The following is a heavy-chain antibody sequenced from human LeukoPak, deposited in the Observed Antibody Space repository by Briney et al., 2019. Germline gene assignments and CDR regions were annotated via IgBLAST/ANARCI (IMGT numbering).Heavy chain of an antibody. CDR3: ARDRDYSNTERGFDY. Sequence: ASVTVSCKPSVYTFTDYYIHWVRQAPGQGLEWMGWINPNSGETNSAQKFQGRVTMTGDTSISTAYMELRRVTSDDTAVYYCARDRDYSNTERGFDYWGQGTLVTVSS. V-gene: IGHV1-2*02. CDR2: INPNSGET. CDR1: VYTFTDYY. J-gene: IGHJ4*02. D-gene: IGHD4-11*01.